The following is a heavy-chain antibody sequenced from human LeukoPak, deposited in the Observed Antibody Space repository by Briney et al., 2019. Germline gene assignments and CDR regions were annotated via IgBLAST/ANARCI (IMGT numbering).Heavy chain of an antibody. V-gene: IGHV5-51*01. CDR3: TRLQHYSDSGAFRYFDF. CDR1: GYRFSTYW. D-gene: IGHD3-22*01. CDR2: VYPDDSDT. Sequence: GESLKISCKGSGYRFSTYWIGWVRQMPGKGLEWMGIVYPDDSDTKYSPSFQGQVTISADKSISTAYLQWSSLKASDTAMYYCTRLQHYSDSGAFRYFDFWGQGTLVTVSS. J-gene: IGHJ4*02.